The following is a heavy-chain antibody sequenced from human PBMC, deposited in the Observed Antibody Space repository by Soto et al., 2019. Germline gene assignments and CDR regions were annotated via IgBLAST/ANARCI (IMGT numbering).Heavy chain of an antibody. CDR3: ARVESYGPLVPAAPTSNNWFDP. D-gene: IGHD2-2*01. Sequence: SETLSLTCAVSGGSISSGDYYWSWIRQPPGKGLEWIGYIYYSGSTYYNPSLKSRVTISVDTSKNQFSLKLSSVTAADTAVYYCARVESYGPLVPAAPTSNNWFDPWGQGTLVTVSS. J-gene: IGHJ5*02. CDR2: IYYSGST. CDR1: GGSISSGDYY. V-gene: IGHV4-30-4*01.